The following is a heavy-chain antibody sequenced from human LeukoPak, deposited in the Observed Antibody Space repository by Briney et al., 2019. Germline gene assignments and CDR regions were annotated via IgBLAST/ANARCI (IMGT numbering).Heavy chain of an antibody. CDR2: ISSSGSYT. CDR3: ASIYGSSGYSDY. CDR1: GFSFSDYY. Sequence: PGGSLRLSCAASGFSFSDYYMSWIRQAPGKGREWVSYISSSGSYTNYADSVKGRFTISRDNAKNSLYLQMNSLRAEDTAVYYCASIYGSSGYSDYWGQGTLVTVSS. V-gene: IGHV3-11*06. J-gene: IGHJ4*02. D-gene: IGHD3-22*01.